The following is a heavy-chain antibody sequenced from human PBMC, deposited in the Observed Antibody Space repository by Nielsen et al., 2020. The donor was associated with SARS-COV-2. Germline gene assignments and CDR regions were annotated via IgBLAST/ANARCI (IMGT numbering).Heavy chain of an antibody. V-gene: IGHV3-48*03. Sequence: GESLKISCAASGFTFSSYAMSWVRQAPGKGLEWVSAISSSGSTIYYADSVKGRFTISRDNAKNSLYLQMNSLRAEDTAGYYCARGDYNLNYRFYGLDVWGQGTTVTVSS. D-gene: IGHD4-11*01. CDR2: ISSSGSTI. CDR1: GFTFSSYA. CDR3: ARGDYNLNYRFYGLDV. J-gene: IGHJ6*02.